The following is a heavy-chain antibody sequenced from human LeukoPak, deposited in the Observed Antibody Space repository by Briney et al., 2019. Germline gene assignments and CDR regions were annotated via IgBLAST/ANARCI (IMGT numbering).Heavy chain of an antibody. Sequence: PSETLSLTCTVSGGSISSYYWSWIRQPPGKGLEWIGYIYYSGSTNYNPSLKSRVTISVDTSKNQFSLKLSSVTAADTAVYYCARESSDYGDYGYHFDYWGQGTLVTVSS. CDR3: ARESSDYGDYGYHFDY. CDR1: GGSISSYY. V-gene: IGHV4-59*01. D-gene: IGHD4-17*01. J-gene: IGHJ4*02. CDR2: IYYSGST.